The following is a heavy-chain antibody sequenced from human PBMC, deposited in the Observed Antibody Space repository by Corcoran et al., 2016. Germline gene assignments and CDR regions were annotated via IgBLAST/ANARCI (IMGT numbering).Heavy chain of an antibody. CDR1: GYTFTGYY. CDR3: ARDSRDCGGYCSGPRVNYWYFDL. D-gene: IGHD2-21*02. CDR2: INPNSGGT. V-gene: IGHV1-2*02. J-gene: IGHJ2*01. Sequence: QVQLVQSGAEVKKPGASVKVSCKASGYTFTGYYMHWVRQAPGQGLEWMGWINPNSGGTNYAQKFQGRVTMTRDTSISTAYMELRRLRSADTAVYYCARDSRDCGGYCSGPRVNYWYFDLWGRCTLVTVSS.